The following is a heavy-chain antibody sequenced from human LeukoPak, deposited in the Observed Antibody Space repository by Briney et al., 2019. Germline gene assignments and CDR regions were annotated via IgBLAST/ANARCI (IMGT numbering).Heavy chain of an antibody. V-gene: IGHV5-51*01. J-gene: IGHJ6*02. CDR3: ARQEAAERGYYYYYGMDV. D-gene: IGHD1-1*01. CDR2: IYPGDSDT. CDR1: GYSFTSYW. Sequence: GESLKISCKGSGYSFTSYWIGWVRQMPGKGLEWMGIIYPGDSDTRYSPSFQGQVTISADKSISTAYLQWSSLKASDTAMYYCARQEAAERGYYYYYGMDVWGQGTTVTVPS.